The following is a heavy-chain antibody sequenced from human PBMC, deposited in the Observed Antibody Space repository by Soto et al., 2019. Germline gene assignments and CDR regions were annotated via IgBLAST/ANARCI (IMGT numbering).Heavy chain of an antibody. D-gene: IGHD6-13*01. V-gene: IGHV3-21*01. Sequence: EVQLVESGGGLVKPGGSPRLSCAASGFTFSSYSMNWVRQAPGKGLEWVSSISSSSSYIYYADSVKGRFTISRDNAKNSLYLQMNSLRAEDTAVYYCARELRSYAAAGHFDYWGQGTLVTVSS. J-gene: IGHJ4*02. CDR3: ARELRSYAAAGHFDY. CDR2: ISSSSSYI. CDR1: GFTFSSYS.